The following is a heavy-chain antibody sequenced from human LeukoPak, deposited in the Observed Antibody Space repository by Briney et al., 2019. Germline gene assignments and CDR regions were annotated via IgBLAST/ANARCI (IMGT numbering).Heavy chain of an antibody. CDR1: GGSICSYY. V-gene: IGHV4-59*08. CDR2: IYYSGSA. CDR3: ARQGLGAAAARNSGPGYFDY. J-gene: IGHJ4*02. Sequence: SETLSLTCTVSGGSICSYYWSWIRQPPGKGLEWLGYIYYSGSANYNPSLKSRVTISVDTSKNQFSLKLSSVTAADTAVYYCARQGLGAAAARNSGPGYFDYWGQGTLVTVSS. D-gene: IGHD6-13*01.